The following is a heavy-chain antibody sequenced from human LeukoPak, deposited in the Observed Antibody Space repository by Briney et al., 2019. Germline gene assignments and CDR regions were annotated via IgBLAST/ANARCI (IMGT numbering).Heavy chain of an antibody. Sequence: GGSLRLSCAASGFNFRSHAMSWVRQAPGKGLEWVSVISNGGAGTYYADSVKGRFTISRDNSKSILHLQMSSLRAEDTAVYYCAKDHGTNVYDPFDYWGQGTLVTVSS. D-gene: IGHD2-8*01. J-gene: IGHJ4*02. CDR1: GFNFRSHA. V-gene: IGHV3-23*01. CDR3: AKDHGTNVYDPFDY. CDR2: ISNGGAGT.